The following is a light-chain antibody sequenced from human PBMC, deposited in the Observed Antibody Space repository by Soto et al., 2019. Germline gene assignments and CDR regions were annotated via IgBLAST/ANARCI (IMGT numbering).Light chain of an antibody. CDR1: QSVSSY. CDR3: QQRKNWPPLT. Sequence: EIVLTQSPATLSLSPGERATLSCRASQSVSSYLAWYQQQPGQAPRLLIYDASNRATGIPARFSGSGSGTDFTLTISSLEPEDFAVYYCQQRKNWPPLTFGGGTKVEIK. V-gene: IGKV3-11*01. J-gene: IGKJ4*01. CDR2: DAS.